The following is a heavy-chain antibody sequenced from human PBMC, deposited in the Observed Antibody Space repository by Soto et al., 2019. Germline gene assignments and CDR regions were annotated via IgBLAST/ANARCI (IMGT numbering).Heavy chain of an antibody. V-gene: IGHV1-3*01. CDR2: INAGSGNT. D-gene: IGHD4-17*01. J-gene: IGHJ4*02. CDR1: GYTSTNYG. CDR3: ARGGSSPTTVETNEYDY. Sequence: ASVKVSCKASGYTSTNYGMHWVRQAPGQRLEWMGWINAGSGNTKYSQKFQGRITITRDTSTSTAYMELSSLRSEDTAVYYCARGGSSPTTVETNEYDYWGQGTLVTVSS.